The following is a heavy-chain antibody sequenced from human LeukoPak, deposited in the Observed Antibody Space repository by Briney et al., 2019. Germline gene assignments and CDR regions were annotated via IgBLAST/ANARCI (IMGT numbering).Heavy chain of an antibody. J-gene: IGHJ5*02. D-gene: IGHD2-2*01. CDR2: MNPNSGNT. Sequence: GASVKVSCKASGYTFTNYDINWVRQATGQGLEWMGWMNPNSGNTGYAQKFQGRVTITRNTSITTAYMELSSLRSEDTAVYYCARGKTRYCSSTSCPNWFDPWGQGTLVTVSS. CDR3: ARGKTRYCSSTSCPNWFDP. V-gene: IGHV1-8*03. CDR1: GYTFTNYD.